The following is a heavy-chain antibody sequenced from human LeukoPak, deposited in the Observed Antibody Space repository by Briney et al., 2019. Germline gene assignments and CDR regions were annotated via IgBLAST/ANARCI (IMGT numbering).Heavy chain of an antibody. Sequence: GGSLRLSCAASGLAFTTYAMSWVRQAPGKGLGWVSVISGSGDSIFYADSVKGRFTISRDNSRSTLYLQMNSLRVEDTAVYYCTKLGLLAYCGGDCRGMDVWGQGTTVTVSS. J-gene: IGHJ6*02. CDR3: TKLGLLAYCGGDCRGMDV. CDR2: ISGSGDSI. V-gene: IGHV3-23*01. D-gene: IGHD2-21*02. CDR1: GLAFTTYA.